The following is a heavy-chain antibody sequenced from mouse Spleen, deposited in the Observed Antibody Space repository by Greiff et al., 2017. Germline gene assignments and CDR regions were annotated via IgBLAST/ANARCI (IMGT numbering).Heavy chain of an antibody. CDR1: GFTFSSYY. V-gene: IGHV5-9*04. Sequence: EVNVVESGGGLVKLGGSLKLSCAASGFTFSSYYMSWVRQTPEKRLEWVATISSGGGSTYYPDSVKGRFTISRDNAKNTLYLQMSSLNSEDTAVYYCARVTTVVVYYAMDYWGQGTSVTVSS. J-gene: IGHJ4*01. CDR2: ISSGGGST. D-gene: IGHD1-1*01. CDR3: ARVTTVVVYYAMDY.